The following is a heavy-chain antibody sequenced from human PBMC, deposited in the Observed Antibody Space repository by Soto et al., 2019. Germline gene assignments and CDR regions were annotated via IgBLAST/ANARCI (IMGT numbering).Heavy chain of an antibody. J-gene: IGHJ6*02. CDR2: IDWDDDK. D-gene: IGHD2-2*01. CDR3: ARIAPPDIVLVPAASFSYYYYYGMDV. CDR1: GFSLSTSGMC. V-gene: IGHV2-70*11. Sequence: GPTLVNPTQTLTLTCTFSGFSLSTSGMCVSWIRQPPGKALEWLARIDWDDDKYYSTSLKTRLTISKDTSKNQVVLTMTNMDPVDTATYYCARIAPPDIVLVPAASFSYYYYYGMDVWGQGTTVTVSS.